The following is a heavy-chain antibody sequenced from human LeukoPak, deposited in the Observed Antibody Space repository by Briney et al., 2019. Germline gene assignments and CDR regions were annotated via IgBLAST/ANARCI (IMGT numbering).Heavy chain of an antibody. V-gene: IGHV1-8*01. Sequence: GASVTVSCKASGYTFTSYDVNWVRQAPGQGLEWMGWMNPNSGNTGYAQKFQGRVTITRNTSISTAYMQLSSLRSEDTAVYYCARRVSYGDFDYWGQGTLVTVSS. CDR1: GYTFTSYD. D-gene: IGHD4-17*01. CDR3: ARRVSYGDFDY. CDR2: MNPNSGNT. J-gene: IGHJ4*02.